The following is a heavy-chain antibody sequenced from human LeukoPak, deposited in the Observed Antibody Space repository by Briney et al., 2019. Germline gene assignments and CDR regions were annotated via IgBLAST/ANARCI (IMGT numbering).Heavy chain of an antibody. Sequence: SETLSLTCAVSGGSISSGGYSWSWIRQPPGKGLEWIGYIYHSGSTYYNPSLKSRVTISVDRSKNQFSLKLSSVTAADTAVYYCARSIGRQLATFDYWGQGTLVTVSS. V-gene: IGHV4-30-2*01. D-gene: IGHD6-13*01. CDR1: GGSISSGGYS. CDR3: ARSIGRQLATFDY. CDR2: IYHSGST. J-gene: IGHJ4*02.